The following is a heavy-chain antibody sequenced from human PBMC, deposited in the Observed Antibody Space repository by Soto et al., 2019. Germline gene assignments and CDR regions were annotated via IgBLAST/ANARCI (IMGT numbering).Heavy chain of an antibody. D-gene: IGHD6-13*01. CDR1: GFTFSSNW. Sequence: GGSLRLSCAASGFTFSSNWMHWVRQAPGKGLVWVSRINSDGSITSYADSVKGQFTISRDNAKNAVCLQMNSLRAEDTAVYYCARGSSTWYVSFDYWGQGILVTVSS. CDR2: INSDGSIT. J-gene: IGHJ4*02. V-gene: IGHV3-74*01. CDR3: ARGSSTWYVSFDY.